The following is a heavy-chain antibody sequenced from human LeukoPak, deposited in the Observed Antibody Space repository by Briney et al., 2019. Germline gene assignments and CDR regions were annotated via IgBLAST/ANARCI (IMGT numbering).Heavy chain of an antibody. Sequence: ASVTVSCKASGYTFSSHGFSWVRQAPGQGLEWMGWINPNSGGTNYAQKFQGRVTMTRDTSISTAYMELSRLRSDDTAVYYCASQPVPAPPNYYYYMDVWGKGTTVTVSS. CDR3: ASQPVPAPPNYYYYMDV. CDR1: GYTFSSHG. V-gene: IGHV1-2*02. D-gene: IGHD2-2*01. J-gene: IGHJ6*03. CDR2: INPNSGGT.